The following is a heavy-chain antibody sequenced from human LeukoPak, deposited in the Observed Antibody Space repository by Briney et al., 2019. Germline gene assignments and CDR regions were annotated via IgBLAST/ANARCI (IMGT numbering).Heavy chain of an antibody. J-gene: IGHJ6*03. V-gene: IGHV4-34*01. CDR2: INHSGST. Sequence: SETLSLTCAVYGGSLSGYYWSWIRQPPGKGLEWIGEINHSGSTNYNPSLKSRVTISVDTSKNQFSLKLSSVTAADTAVYYCARGDYYGSGSYFGYYYYMDVWGKGTTVTVSS. CDR3: ARGDYYGSGSYFGYYYYMDV. D-gene: IGHD3-10*01. CDR1: GGSLSGYY.